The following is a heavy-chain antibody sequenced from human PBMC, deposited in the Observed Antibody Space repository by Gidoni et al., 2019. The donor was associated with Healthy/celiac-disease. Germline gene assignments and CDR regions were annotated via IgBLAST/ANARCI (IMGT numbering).Heavy chain of an antibody. Sequence: EVQLVESGGGLVQPGRSLRLPCTASGFTFGDYAMSWFRQAPGKGLEWVGFIRSKAYGGTTEYAASVKGRFTISRDDPKSIAYLQMNSLKTEDTAVYYCTSGSPYYFDYWGQGTLVTVSS. CDR2: IRSKAYGGTT. J-gene: IGHJ4*02. V-gene: IGHV3-49*03. D-gene: IGHD1-26*01. CDR1: GFTFGDYA. CDR3: TSGSPYYFDY.